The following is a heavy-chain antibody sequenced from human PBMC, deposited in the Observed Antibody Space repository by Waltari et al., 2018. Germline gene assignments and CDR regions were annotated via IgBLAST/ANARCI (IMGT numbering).Heavy chain of an antibody. D-gene: IGHD6-13*01. Sequence: QVQLVQSGAEVKKPGSSVKVSCKASGGTFSSYAISWVRQAPGQGLEWMGGIIPIFGTANYAQKFQGRVTITADESTSKAYMELSSLRAEDTAVYYCARGLNVGERQYSSSWYSYYMDVWGKGTTVTISS. V-gene: IGHV1-69*12. J-gene: IGHJ6*03. CDR2: IIPIFGTA. CDR3: ARGLNVGERQYSSSWYSYYMDV. CDR1: GGTFSSYA.